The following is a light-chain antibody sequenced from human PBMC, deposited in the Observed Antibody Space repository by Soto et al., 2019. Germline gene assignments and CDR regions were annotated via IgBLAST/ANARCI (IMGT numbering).Light chain of an antibody. CDR3: QQFSIWPIT. CDR2: AAS. Sequence: DGQMTLSASLLSAXVGDXVTIXXRASERISIDLAWYQRTPGKAPKLLIYAASTLENGVPSRFSGSGSGTEFTLTISSLQPEDFEAYYCQQFSIWPITFGQGTRMEIK. V-gene: IGKV1-9*01. J-gene: IGKJ5*01. CDR1: ERISID.